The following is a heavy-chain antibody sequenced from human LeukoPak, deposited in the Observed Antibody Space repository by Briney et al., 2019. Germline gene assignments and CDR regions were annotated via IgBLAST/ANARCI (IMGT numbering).Heavy chain of an antibody. CDR1: GDSVSSYY. CDR2: MSYSGRS. V-gene: IGHV4-59*02. CDR3: GRGGAIRFGDTRVWFDP. D-gene: IGHD3-10*01. Sequence: SETLSLTCTVSGDSVSSYYWSWIRQTPEKGLEWIGYMSYSGRSGYGPSLKSRVTMSLDTSKNQFSLKLRSVTAADTAVYYWGRGGAIRFGDTRVWFDPWGQGTLVTVS. J-gene: IGHJ5*01.